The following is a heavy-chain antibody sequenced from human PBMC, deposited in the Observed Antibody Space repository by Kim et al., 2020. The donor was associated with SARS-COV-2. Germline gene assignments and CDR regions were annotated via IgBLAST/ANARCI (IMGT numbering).Heavy chain of an antibody. Sequence: GGSLRLSCAASGFTFSGYGMNWVRQAPGKGLEWFSAISGSGAGTYYADSVKGRFTISRDNSKNTLHLQMSSLRAEDTAIYYCAKAGWTTVAPEGHNYYYGVDVWGQGTPVIVSS. CDR2: ISGSGAGT. D-gene: IGHD4-17*01. V-gene: IGHV3-23*01. J-gene: IGHJ6*02. CDR3: AKAGWTTVAPEGHNYYYGVDV. CDR1: GFTFSGYG.